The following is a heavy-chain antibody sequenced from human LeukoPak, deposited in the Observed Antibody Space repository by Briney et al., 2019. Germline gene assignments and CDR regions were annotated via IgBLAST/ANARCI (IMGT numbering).Heavy chain of an antibody. CDR2: IHTSGDT. D-gene: IGHD1-1*01. Sequence: SETLSLTCTVSGDSNSGGRYYWTWLRQPAGKALEWIGRIHTSGDTNYSPSLKSRVTISRDTSKNQFSLRLTSVAAADTAVYYCVRDWNGDYFDYWGQGTLVSVSS. V-gene: IGHV4-61*02. CDR1: GDSNSGGRYY. J-gene: IGHJ4*02. CDR3: VRDWNGDYFDY.